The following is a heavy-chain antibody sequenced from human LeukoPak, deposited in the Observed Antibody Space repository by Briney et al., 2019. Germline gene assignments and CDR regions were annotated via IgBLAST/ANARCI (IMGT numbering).Heavy chain of an antibody. J-gene: IGHJ4*02. CDR2: IYYSGST. V-gene: IGHV4-59*02. CDR1: GGSVSSYY. D-gene: IGHD3-10*01. CDR3: ARDRHYYGSGRPSYFDY. Sequence: SETLSLTCTVSGGSVSSYYWSWIRQPPGKGLEWIRYIYYSGSTNYNPSLKSRVTISVDTSKNQFSLKLSSVTAADTAVYYCARDRHYYGSGRPSYFDYWGQGTLVTVSS.